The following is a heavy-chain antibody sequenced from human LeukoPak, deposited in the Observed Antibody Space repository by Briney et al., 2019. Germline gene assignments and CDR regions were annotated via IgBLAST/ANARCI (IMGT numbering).Heavy chain of an antibody. J-gene: IGHJ4*02. CDR2: IYPGDSNT. CDR1: GYTFSTYW. Sequence: GESLKISCVGSGYTFSTYWIGWVRQMPGKGLEWMGIIYPGDSNTKYSPSFQGQVTISADKSISTAYLHWSSLMAADTAMFYCARLRDSFGYIDYWGQGTLVTVSS. D-gene: IGHD5-18*01. V-gene: IGHV5-51*01. CDR3: ARLRDSFGYIDY.